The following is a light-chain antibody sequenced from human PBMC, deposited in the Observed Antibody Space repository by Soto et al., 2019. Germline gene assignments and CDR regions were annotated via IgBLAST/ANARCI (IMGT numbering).Light chain of an antibody. V-gene: IGKV3-11*01. CDR2: DAS. CDR3: QQRSNWPRT. CDR1: QSVSSY. J-gene: IGKJ1*01. Sequence: ETVLTQSRATLSVSPGERATLSCRASQSVSSYLAWYQQKPGQAPRLLIYDASTRATGIPARFSGSGSGTDFTLTISSLESEDFAVYYCQQRSNWPRTFGQGTKVDI.